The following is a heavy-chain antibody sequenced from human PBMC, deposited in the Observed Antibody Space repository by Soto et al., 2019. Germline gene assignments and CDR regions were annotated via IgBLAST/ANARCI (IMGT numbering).Heavy chain of an antibody. CDR2: INPNSGGT. Sequence: ASVKVSCKASGYTFTGYYMHWVRQAPGQGLEWMGWINPNSGGTNYAQKFQGWVTMTRDTPISTAYMELSRLRSDDTAVYYCARGGGYSGSFNWFDPWGQGTLVTVSS. V-gene: IGHV1-2*04. CDR3: ARGGGYSGSFNWFDP. D-gene: IGHD1-26*01. J-gene: IGHJ5*02. CDR1: GYTFTGYY.